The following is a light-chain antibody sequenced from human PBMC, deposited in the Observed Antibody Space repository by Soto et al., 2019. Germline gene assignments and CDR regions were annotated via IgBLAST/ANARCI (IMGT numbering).Light chain of an antibody. Sequence: QSALTQPASVSGSPGQSITISCTGTSSDVGAYNYVSWYQQHPGKAPKLMIYEVSNRPSGVSNRFSGSKSGNTASLTISGLQAEDEADYYCSSYITRSTVYVFGTGTKVTDL. J-gene: IGLJ1*01. V-gene: IGLV2-14*01. CDR1: SSDVGAYNY. CDR3: SSYITRSTVYV. CDR2: EVS.